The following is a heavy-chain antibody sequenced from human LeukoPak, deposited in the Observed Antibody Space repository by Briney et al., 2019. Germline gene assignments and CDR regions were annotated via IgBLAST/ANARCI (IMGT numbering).Heavy chain of an antibody. CDR2: ISSSGSTI. Sequence: GGSLRLSCAASGFTFSSYEMNWVRQAPGKGLEWVSYISSSGSTIYYADSVKGRFTISRDNAKNSLYLQMNSLRAEDTAVYYCARAAIAAARIYYYMDVWGKETTVTVSS. CDR1: GFTFSSYE. V-gene: IGHV3-48*03. CDR3: ARAAIAAARIYYYMDV. D-gene: IGHD6-13*01. J-gene: IGHJ6*03.